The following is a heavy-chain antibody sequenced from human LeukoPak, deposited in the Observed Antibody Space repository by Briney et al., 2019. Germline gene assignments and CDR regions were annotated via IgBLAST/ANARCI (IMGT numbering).Heavy chain of an antibody. CDR1: GFTFDDYA. Sequence: PGGSLRLSCAASGFTFDDYAMHWVRQAPGKGLEWVSGISWNSGSIGYAGSVKGRFTISRDNAKNSLYLQMNSLGAEDMALYYCALQGEYSSGWYPLDYWGQGTLVTVSS. CDR3: ALQGEYSSGWYPLDY. D-gene: IGHD6-19*01. J-gene: IGHJ4*02. CDR2: ISWNSGSI. V-gene: IGHV3-9*03.